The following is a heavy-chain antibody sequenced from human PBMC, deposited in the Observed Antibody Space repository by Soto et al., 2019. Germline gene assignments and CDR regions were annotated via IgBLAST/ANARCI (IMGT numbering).Heavy chain of an antibody. CDR3: AQDLSGYDPDYFDY. D-gene: IGHD5-12*01. V-gene: IGHV3-30*18. CDR1: GFTFSSYG. Sequence: QVQLVESGGGVVQPGRSLRLSCAASGFTFSSYGMHWVRQAPGKGLEWVAVISYDGSNKYYADSVKGRFTISRDNSKNTLYLQMNSLRAEDTAVYYCAQDLSGYDPDYFDYWGQGTLVTVSS. CDR2: ISYDGSNK. J-gene: IGHJ4*02.